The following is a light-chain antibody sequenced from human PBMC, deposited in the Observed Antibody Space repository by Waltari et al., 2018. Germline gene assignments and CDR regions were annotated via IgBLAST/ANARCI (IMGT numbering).Light chain of an antibody. CDR2: EDV. J-gene: IGLJ1*01. Sequence: SYDLIQSPSVSVSPGQTATITCSGDELGKKYVCWYQQKPGQSPVLVIYEDVRRPSEIPQRFSGSNSGNTATLTISGTQPMDEADYYCQAWDSGVAGVFGTGTKVTVL. CDR3: QAWDSGVAGV. V-gene: IGLV3-1*01. CDR1: ELGKKY.